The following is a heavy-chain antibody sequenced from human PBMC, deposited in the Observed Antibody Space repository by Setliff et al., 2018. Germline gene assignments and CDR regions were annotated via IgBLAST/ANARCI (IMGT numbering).Heavy chain of an antibody. D-gene: IGHD1-7*01. Sequence: HPGGSLRLSCEASGFTFSGYSMNWVRQAPGKGLEWVSYISSSSHIIYYADSVKGRFTFSRDNSKNTLYLQMNNLRADDTALYYCARDNVISGTAGRGTFDYWGQGTLVTVSS. CDR2: ISSSSHII. V-gene: IGHV3-48*01. J-gene: IGHJ4*02. CDR1: GFTFSGYS. CDR3: ARDNVISGTAGRGTFDY.